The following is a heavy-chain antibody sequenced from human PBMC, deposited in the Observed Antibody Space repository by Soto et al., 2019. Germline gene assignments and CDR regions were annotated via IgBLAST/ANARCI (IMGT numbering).Heavy chain of an antibody. Sequence: SVKVSCQASGGTFSSYTISWVRQAPGQGLEWMGRIIPILGIANYAQKFQGRVTITADKSTSTAYMELSSLRSEDTAVYYCASFPSLAYYYGMDVWGQGTTVTVSS. CDR3: ASFPSLAYYYGMDV. CDR1: GGTFSSYT. CDR2: IIPILGIA. J-gene: IGHJ6*02. D-gene: IGHD3-16*01. V-gene: IGHV1-69*02.